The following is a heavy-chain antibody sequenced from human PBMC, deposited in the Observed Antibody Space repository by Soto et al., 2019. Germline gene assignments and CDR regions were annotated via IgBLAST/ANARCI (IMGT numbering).Heavy chain of an antibody. J-gene: IGHJ4*02. D-gene: IGHD1-7*01. Sequence: SETLSLTGTVSGGSVSSGSYYWSWIRQPPGKGLEWIGYIYYSGSTNYNPSLKSRVTISVDTSKNQFSLKLSSVTAADTAVYYCARETGTTSYWGQGTLVTVSS. V-gene: IGHV4-61*01. CDR2: IYYSGST. CDR3: ARETGTTSY. CDR1: GGSVSSGSYY.